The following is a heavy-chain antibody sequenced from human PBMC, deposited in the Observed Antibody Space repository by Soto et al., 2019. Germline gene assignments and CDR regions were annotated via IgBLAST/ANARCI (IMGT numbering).Heavy chain of an antibody. CDR2: INPNSGGT. V-gene: IGHV1-2*04. J-gene: IGHJ4*02. D-gene: IGHD3-22*01. Sequence: GASVKVSCKASGYTLTGDDIHWVRQAPGQGLEWMGWINPNSGGTNYAQKFQGWVTMTRDTYISTAYMELGRLRSDDTAVYYCARGDDTYYYDSSGYYMGYWGQGTLVTVSS. CDR1: GYTLTGDD. CDR3: ARGDDTYYYDSSGYYMGY.